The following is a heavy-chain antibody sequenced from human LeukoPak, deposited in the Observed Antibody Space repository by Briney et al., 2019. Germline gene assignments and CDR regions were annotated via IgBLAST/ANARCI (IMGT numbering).Heavy chain of an antibody. J-gene: IGHJ5*02. V-gene: IGHV4-34*01. D-gene: IGHD5-18*01. CDR3: ARAVDTAMVYWFDP. Sequence: SETLSLTCAVYGGSFSGYYWSWIRQPPGKGLEWIGEINHSGSTNYNPSLKSRVTISVDTSKNQFSLKLSSVTAADTAVYYCARAVDTAMVYWFDPWGQGTLVTVSS. CDR2: INHSGST. CDR1: GGSFSGYY.